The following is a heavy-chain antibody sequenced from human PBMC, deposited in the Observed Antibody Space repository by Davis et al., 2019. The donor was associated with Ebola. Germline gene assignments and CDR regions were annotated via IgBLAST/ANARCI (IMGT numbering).Heavy chain of an antibody. V-gene: IGHV3-7*01. Sequence: GESLKISCAASGFTFSSCWMSWVRQAPGKGLEWVANIKQDGSEKYYVDSVKGRFTISRDNAKNSLYLQMNSLRAEDTAVYYCARVAYGDYFDYWGQGTLVTVSS. D-gene: IGHD4-17*01. CDR2: IKQDGSEK. J-gene: IGHJ4*02. CDR3: ARVAYGDYFDY. CDR1: GFTFSSCW.